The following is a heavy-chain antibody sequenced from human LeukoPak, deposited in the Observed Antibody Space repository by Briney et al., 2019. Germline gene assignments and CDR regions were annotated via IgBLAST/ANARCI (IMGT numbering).Heavy chain of an antibody. CDR1: GITLSDYH. Sequence: GSLRLSCAGSGITLSDYHMTWIRQAPGKGLESVAYISGSGSVIVYADSVKGRFTISRDNAQNSLYLQMNSLTDEDTAVYYCSRDPRPCDYWGQGTLVTVSS. J-gene: IGHJ4*02. V-gene: IGHV3-11*04. CDR2: ISGSGSVI. CDR3: SRDPRPCDY.